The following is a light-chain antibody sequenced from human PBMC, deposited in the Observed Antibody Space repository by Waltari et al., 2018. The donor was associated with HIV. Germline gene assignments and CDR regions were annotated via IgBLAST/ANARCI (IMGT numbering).Light chain of an antibody. CDR3: ATWDDSLNAWV. J-gene: IGLJ3*02. CDR1: RSNIASNT. Sequence: SVLNQSPSASGTPGQWVIISCSGSRSNIASNTVTWYQQFPGTAPKLLIYSYGQRPSGVPERFSGSKSATSASLAISGLRSEDEADYYCATWDDSLNAWVFGGGTKLTVL. CDR2: SYG. V-gene: IGLV1-44*01.